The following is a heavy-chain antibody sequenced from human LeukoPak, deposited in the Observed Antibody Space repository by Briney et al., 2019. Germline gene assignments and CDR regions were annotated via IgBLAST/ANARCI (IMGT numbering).Heavy chain of an antibody. V-gene: IGHV5-51*01. D-gene: IGHD1-26*01. CDR3: ARQPKSYTFDY. Sequence: GESLKISCKGSGYSFTSYWIGWVRQMPGKGLGWMGFIYPGDSDTRYSPCFQGHVTISADKSISAAYLQWSSLKALDAAMYYCARQPKSYTFDYWGQGTLVTVSP. J-gene: IGHJ4*02. CDR2: IYPGDSDT. CDR1: GYSFTSYW.